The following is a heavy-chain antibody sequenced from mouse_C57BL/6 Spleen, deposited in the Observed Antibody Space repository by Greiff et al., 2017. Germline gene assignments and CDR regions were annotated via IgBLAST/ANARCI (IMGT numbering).Heavy chain of an antibody. CDR3: ARGDSSGSPFAY. CDR1: GYTFTSYW. J-gene: IGHJ3*01. CDR2: IYPGSGST. Sequence: QVQLQQPGAELVKPGASVKMSCKASGYTFTSYWITWVKQRPGQGLAWIGDIYPGSGSTNYNEKFKSKATLPVDTSSSTAYMQLSSLTSEDSAVYYCARGDSSGSPFAYWGQGTLVTVSA. D-gene: IGHD3-2*02. V-gene: IGHV1-55*01.